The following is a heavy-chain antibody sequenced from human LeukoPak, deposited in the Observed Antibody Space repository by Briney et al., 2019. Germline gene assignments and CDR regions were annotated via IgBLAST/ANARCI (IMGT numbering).Heavy chain of an antibody. CDR2: MNPNSGNT. J-gene: IGHJ5*02. CDR3: ALLFRGRIAVAGNH. CDR1: GGTFSSYA. Sequence: ASVKVSCKASGGTFSSYAISWVRQASGQGLEWMGGMNPNSGNTDYAQKFQGRVTMTRNTSKSTVYMELSSLRSEDTAVYYCALLFRGRIAVAGNHWGQGTLVTVSS. D-gene: IGHD6-19*01. V-gene: IGHV1-8*02.